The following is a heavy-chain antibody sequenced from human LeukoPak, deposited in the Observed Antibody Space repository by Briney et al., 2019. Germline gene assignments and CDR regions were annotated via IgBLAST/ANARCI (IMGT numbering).Heavy chain of an antibody. D-gene: IGHD3-10*01. CDR2: ISYDGSNK. Sequence: GGSLRLSCAASVFTFSSYGMHWVRQAPGKGLEWVAVISYDGSNKYYADSVKGRFTISRDNSKNTLYLQMNSLRAEDTAVYYCAKDVWFGELFLNYFDYWGQGTLVTVSS. J-gene: IGHJ4*02. CDR3: AKDVWFGELFLNYFDY. CDR1: VFTFSSYG. V-gene: IGHV3-30*18.